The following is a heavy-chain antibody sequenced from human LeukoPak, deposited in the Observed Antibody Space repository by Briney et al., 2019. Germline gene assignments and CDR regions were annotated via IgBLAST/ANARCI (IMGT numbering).Heavy chain of an antibody. Sequence: GGSLRLSCAASGFTFDDYTMHWVRQAPGKGLEWVSLISWDGGSTYYADSVKGRFTISRDNSKNSLYLQMNSLRTEDTALYYCAKEEGARVGATNFDYWGQGTLVTVSS. CDR2: ISWDGGST. D-gene: IGHD1-26*01. CDR1: GFTFDDYT. V-gene: IGHV3-43*01. J-gene: IGHJ4*02. CDR3: AKEEGARVGATNFDY.